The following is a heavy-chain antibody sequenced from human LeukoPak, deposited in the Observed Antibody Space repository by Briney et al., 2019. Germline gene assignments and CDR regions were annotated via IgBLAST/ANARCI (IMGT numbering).Heavy chain of an antibody. CDR1: GFTFSSYA. J-gene: IGHJ3*02. CDR2: ISGSGGST. V-gene: IGHV3-23*01. D-gene: IGHD2-15*01. Sequence: GGSLRLSCAASGFTFSSYAMSWVRQAPGKGLEWVSAISGSGGSTYYADSVKGRFTISRDNSKNTLYLQMNSLRAEDTAVYYCAKGGYCSGGSCYGDAFDIWGQGTMVTVSS. CDR3: AKGGYCSGGSCYGDAFDI.